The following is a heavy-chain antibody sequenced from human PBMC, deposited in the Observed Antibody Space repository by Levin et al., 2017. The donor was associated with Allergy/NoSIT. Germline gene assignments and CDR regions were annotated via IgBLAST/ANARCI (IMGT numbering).Heavy chain of an antibody. CDR1: EFNVRNNY. Sequence: PGGSLRLSCEVSEFNVRNNYMSWVRQAPGKGLEWVSFMYSVGTTHYAESVKGRFTISRDNTKNTLHLQMNSPRAEDTAVYYCVRRWQWGQGTLVTVSS. J-gene: IGHJ4*02. CDR2: MYSVGTT. CDR3: VRRWQ. V-gene: IGHV3-66*04. D-gene: IGHD2-15*01.